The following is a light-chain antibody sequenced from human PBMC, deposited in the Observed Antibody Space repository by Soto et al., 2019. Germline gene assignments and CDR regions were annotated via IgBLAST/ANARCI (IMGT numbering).Light chain of an antibody. Sequence: QSVLTQPASVSGSPGQSITISCTGTSSDVGGYNYVSWYQQHPGKAPKLMIYEVSNRPSGVSNRFSGSKSGNTASLTISELQHEDEADYYCHSYAYNILVAFGGGTKVTFL. CDR2: EVS. J-gene: IGLJ2*01. CDR1: SSDVGGYNY. CDR3: HSYAYNILVA. V-gene: IGLV2-14*01.